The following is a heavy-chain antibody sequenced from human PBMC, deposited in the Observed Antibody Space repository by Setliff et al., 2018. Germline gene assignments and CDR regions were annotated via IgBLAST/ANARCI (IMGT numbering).Heavy chain of an antibody. CDR2: ISA. CDR1: GYTFTSYG. V-gene: IGHV1-18*01. Sequence: GASVKVSCKASGYTFTSYGINWVRQAPGQGLEWMGWISAYAQKFQGRVTMTTDTPTSTAYMELRSLRSDDTAVYYCARVRPCGVDCSTGVGGPYYFDHWGQGTLVTVSS. D-gene: IGHD2-21*02. J-gene: IGHJ4*02. CDR3: ARVRPCGVDCSTGVGGPYYFDH.